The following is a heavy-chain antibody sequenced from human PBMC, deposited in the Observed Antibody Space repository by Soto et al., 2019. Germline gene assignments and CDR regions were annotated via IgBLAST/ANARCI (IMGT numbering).Heavy chain of an antibody. CDR3: TSLYYGH. D-gene: IGHD4-17*01. CDR1: EFTFTNAW. Sequence: PEGSLRLSCAASEFTFTNAWMSWVRQAPGKGLEWVGRIKSKTAGGTTDYAAPVQGRFTISRDESRNTLYLQMNSLKTEDTAVYYCTSLYYGHWGQGTLVTVSS. J-gene: IGHJ4*02. V-gene: IGHV3-15*01. CDR2: IKSKTAGGTT.